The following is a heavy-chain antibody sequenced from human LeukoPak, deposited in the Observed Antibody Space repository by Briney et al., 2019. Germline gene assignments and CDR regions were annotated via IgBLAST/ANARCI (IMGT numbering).Heavy chain of an antibody. J-gene: IGHJ4*02. V-gene: IGHV3-23*01. CDR2: ITTSGSNT. CDR1: GFTFSDST. D-gene: IGHD6-19*01. Sequence: GGSLRLSCAASGFTFSDSTMNWVHQAPGKGLEWVSSITTSGSNTYYADSVKGRFSISRDNSKDILYLQVSSLRAEDTAVYYCAGALAVAGTFDYWGQGTLVTVSS. CDR3: AGALAVAGTFDY.